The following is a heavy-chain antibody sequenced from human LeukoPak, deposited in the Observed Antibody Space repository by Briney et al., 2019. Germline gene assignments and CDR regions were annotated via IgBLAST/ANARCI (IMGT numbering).Heavy chain of an antibody. Sequence: GGSLRLSCAASGFTFSNYTMSWVRQAPGKGLEWVSTISGSGGSTYYADSVKGQFTISRDNSKNTLYLQMNSLRAEDTAVYYCAKEEWLLAVYFDYWGQGTLVTVSS. CDR2: ISGSGGST. V-gene: IGHV3-23*01. CDR3: AKEEWLLAVYFDY. J-gene: IGHJ4*02. CDR1: GFTFSNYT. D-gene: IGHD3-3*01.